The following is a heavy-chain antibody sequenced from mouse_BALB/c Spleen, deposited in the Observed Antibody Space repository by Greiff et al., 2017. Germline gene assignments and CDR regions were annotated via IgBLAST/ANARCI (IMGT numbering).Heavy chain of an antibody. J-gene: IGHJ4*01. D-gene: IGHD2-4*01. CDR1: GYAFSSSW. V-gene: IGHV1-82*01. Sequence: QVQLQQSGPELVKPGASVKISCKASGYAFSSSWMNWVKQRPGQGLEWIGRIYPGDGDTNYNGKFKGKATLTADKSSSTAYMQLSSLTSVDSAVYFCATMITMDYWGQGTSVTVSS. CDR2: IYPGDGDT. CDR3: ATMITMDY.